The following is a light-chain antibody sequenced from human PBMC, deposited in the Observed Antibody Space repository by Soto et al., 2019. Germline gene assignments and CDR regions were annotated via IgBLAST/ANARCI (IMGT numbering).Light chain of an antibody. V-gene: IGKV1-6*01. Sequence: IQMTQSPSTLSASVGDRVTITCRASQSVTTSLAWYQQKPWKAPKLLIYAASNLQSGVPSRFSGSGSGTDFTLTISSLQPEDFATYYCLQDYNYPPTFGQGTKVDIK. CDR1: QSVTTS. J-gene: IGKJ1*01. CDR3: LQDYNYPPT. CDR2: AAS.